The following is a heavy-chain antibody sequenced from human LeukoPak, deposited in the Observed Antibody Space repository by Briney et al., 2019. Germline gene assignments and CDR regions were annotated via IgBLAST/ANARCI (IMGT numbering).Heavy chain of an antibody. CDR2: IYYSGST. J-gene: IGHJ2*01. V-gene: IGHV4-59*01. CDR3: ARDPYGDNTSPGGYFDL. Sequence: SETLSLTCTVSGGSISSYYWSWIRQPPGKGLEWIGYIYYSGSTNYNPSLKSRVTISVDTSKNQFSLKLSSVTAADTAVYYCARDPYGDNTSPGGYFDLWGRGTLVTVSS. D-gene: IGHD4-17*01. CDR1: GGSISSYY.